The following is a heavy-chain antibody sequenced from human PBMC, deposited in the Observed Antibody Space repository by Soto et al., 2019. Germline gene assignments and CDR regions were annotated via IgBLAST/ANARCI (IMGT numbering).Heavy chain of an antibody. D-gene: IGHD5-12*01. CDR2: IYYSGST. V-gene: IGHV4-61*01. CDR1: GGSVSSGSYY. Sequence: SETLSLTCTVSGGSVSSGSYYWSWIRQPPGKGLEWIGYIYYSGSTNYNPSLKSRVTISVDTSKNQFSLKLSSVTAADTAVYYCARDNKYGGYPSFDDWGQGTLVTVSS. J-gene: IGHJ4*02. CDR3: ARDNKYGGYPSFDD.